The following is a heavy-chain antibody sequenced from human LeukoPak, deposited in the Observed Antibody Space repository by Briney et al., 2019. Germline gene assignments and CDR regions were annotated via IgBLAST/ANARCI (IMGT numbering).Heavy chain of an antibody. V-gene: IGHV3-53*04. Sequence: GGSRRVACAASGFTVSSNYMSWDRPAPGKGLEWVSVIYDNGDAYSADSVKGRFTISRHNSKNTLYLQMNSLRPEDTAVYYCAGGSRRDGYDYWGQGTLVTVSS. J-gene: IGHJ4*02. D-gene: IGHD5-24*01. CDR3: AGGSRRDGYDY. CDR1: GFTVSSNY. CDR2: IYDNGDA.